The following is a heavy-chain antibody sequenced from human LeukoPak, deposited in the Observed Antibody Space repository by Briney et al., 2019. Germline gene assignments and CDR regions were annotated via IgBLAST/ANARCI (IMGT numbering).Heavy chain of an antibody. J-gene: IGHJ4*02. V-gene: IGHV3-74*03. Sequence: GGALRLSCAASGFTFSNYWVHWVRQAPGKGLVWVSRINRDGSTTKYADYVKGRFTVSRDNAKNTLNLQMNSLRAEDTAVYYCARDKKSGESSEIDYWGQGTLVTVSS. CDR2: INRDGSTT. CDR1: GFTFSNYW. CDR3: ARDKKSGESSEIDY. D-gene: IGHD3-10*01.